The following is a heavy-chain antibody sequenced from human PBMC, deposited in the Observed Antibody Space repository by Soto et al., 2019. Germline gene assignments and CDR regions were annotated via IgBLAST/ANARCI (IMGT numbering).Heavy chain of an antibody. CDR3: AHTMAPRIFDY. Sequence: QITLKEAGPTLVKPTQTLTLTCSFSEFSLINSGVGVGWIRQPPGKALEWLPLIYWDDEKGYSTTLKSSLTITKDTSRNQVVLTMTNMDPADTATYYCAHTMAPRIFDYWGQGTLVTVSS. CDR2: IYWDDEK. J-gene: IGHJ4*02. CDR1: EFSLINSGVG. V-gene: IGHV2-5*02.